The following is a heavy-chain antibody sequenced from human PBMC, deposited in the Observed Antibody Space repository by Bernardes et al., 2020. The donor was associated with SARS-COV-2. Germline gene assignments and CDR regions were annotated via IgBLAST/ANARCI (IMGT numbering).Heavy chain of an antibody. Sequence: ASVKVSCKTSSYTLSTYGFTWVRQAPGQGLEWMGWISGYIGNTNYAQKFQDRVTMTTDRSTSTAYMEMRDLRSDDTAVYYCALGSGTSVTGENDYWGQGTLVTVSS. CDR2: ISGYIGNT. D-gene: IGHD1-1*01. V-gene: IGHV1-18*04. CDR3: ALGSGTSVTGENDY. CDR1: SYTLSTYG. J-gene: IGHJ4*02.